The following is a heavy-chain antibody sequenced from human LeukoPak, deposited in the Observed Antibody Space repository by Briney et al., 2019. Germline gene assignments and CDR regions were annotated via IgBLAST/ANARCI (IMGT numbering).Heavy chain of an antibody. D-gene: IGHD5-12*01. CDR2: ISSGGDIT. J-gene: IGHJ6*02. Sequence: GGSLRLSCAASGFTFSTYSLTWVRQAPGKGLEWVSAISSGGDITYYADFVKGRFTISRDNSKNTLYLQMNNLRAGDTAAYYCAKGKIPNIMGGNGIDVWGQGTTVTVSS. CDR1: GFTFSTYS. V-gene: IGHV3-23*01. CDR3: AKGKIPNIMGGNGIDV.